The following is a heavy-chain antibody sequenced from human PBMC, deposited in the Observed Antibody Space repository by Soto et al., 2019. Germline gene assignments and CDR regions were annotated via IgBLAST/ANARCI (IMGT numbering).Heavy chain of an antibody. Sequence: ASVKVSCKASGYTFTSYGISWVRQAPGQGLEWMGWISAYNGNTNYAQKLQGRVTMTTDTSTSTAYMELRSLRSDDTAVYYCARWQSIAARPNYYYYGMDVWGQGTTVTVSS. CDR2: ISAYNGNT. V-gene: IGHV1-18*01. CDR1: GYTFTSYG. J-gene: IGHJ6*02. CDR3: ARWQSIAARPNYYYYGMDV. D-gene: IGHD6-6*01.